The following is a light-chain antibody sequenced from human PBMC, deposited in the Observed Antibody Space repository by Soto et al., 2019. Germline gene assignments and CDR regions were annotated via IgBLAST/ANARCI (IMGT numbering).Light chain of an antibody. Sequence: DIQMTQSPSSLSASVGDRVTITCRPSQSISTFLNWYQQKPGTAPKLLMHATSILQSGVPSRFSGSGSGTEFTLTISSLQPEDSATYYCQQSYSSTWTFDQGTKVEIK. CDR1: QSISTF. CDR2: ATS. J-gene: IGKJ1*01. V-gene: IGKV1-39*01. CDR3: QQSYSSTWT.